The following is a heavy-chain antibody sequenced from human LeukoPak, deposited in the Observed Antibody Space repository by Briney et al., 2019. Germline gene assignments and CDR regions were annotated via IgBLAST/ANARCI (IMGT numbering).Heavy chain of an antibody. CDR2: ISYDGSST. CDR1: GFTFNNYG. CDR3: ATTCQLPNHYFDY. J-gene: IGHJ4*02. Sequence: PGGSLRLSCAASGFTFNNYGMHWVRQTPGKGLEWVAVISYDGSSTNYADSVKGGFTISRGNAKNTLYLQMNSLRPEDTAVYYCATTCQLPNHYFDYWGQGTLVAVSS. D-gene: IGHD2-2*01. V-gene: IGHV3-30*03.